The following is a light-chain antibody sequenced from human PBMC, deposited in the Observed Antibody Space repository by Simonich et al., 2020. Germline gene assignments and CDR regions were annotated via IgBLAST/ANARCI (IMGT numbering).Light chain of an antibody. J-gene: IGKJ1*01. CDR1: KSVLYSSNNKNY. V-gene: IGKV4-1*01. CDR2: WAS. Sequence: DIVMTQSPDSLAVSLGERATINCKSSKSVLYSSNNKNYLAWYQQKPRQPPKLLIYWASTRESGVPDRFSGSGSGTDFTLTISSLQAEDVAVYYCQQYYSTPTFGQGTKVEIK. CDR3: QQYYSTPT.